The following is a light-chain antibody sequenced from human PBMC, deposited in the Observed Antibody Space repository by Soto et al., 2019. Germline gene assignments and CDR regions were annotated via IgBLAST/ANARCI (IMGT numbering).Light chain of an antibody. CDR3: QQRSHWPIT. V-gene: IGKV3-11*01. CDR2: DAS. J-gene: IGKJ5*01. Sequence: EIVLTQSPATLSLSPGERATLSCRASQIVTNYLAWYQQKSGQAPRLLIYDASNRATGIPARFSGSGSGTDFTLTISSLEPEDFAVYYCQQRSHWPITFGQGTRLEIK. CDR1: QIVTNY.